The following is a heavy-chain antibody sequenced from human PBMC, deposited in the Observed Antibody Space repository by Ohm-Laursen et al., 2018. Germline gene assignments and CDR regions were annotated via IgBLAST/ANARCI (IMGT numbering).Heavy chain of an antibody. CDR1: GFTFSSFS. CDR3: ARDPGVVVVAATQGFDY. Sequence: SLRLSCAASGFTFSSFSMNWVRQAPGKGLEWVSYISTGSSTIYYADSVKGRFTISRDNAKNSLYLQMNSLRAEDTAVYYCARDPGVVVVAATQGFDYWGQGTLVTVSS. CDR2: ISTGSSTI. V-gene: IGHV3-48*01. J-gene: IGHJ4*02. D-gene: IGHD2-15*01.